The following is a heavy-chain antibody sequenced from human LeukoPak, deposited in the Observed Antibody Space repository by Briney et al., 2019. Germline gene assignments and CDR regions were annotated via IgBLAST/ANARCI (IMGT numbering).Heavy chain of an antibody. CDR2: IYYSGST. Sequence: SETLSLTCTVSGGSISSGDYYWSWIRQPPGKGLEWIGYIYYSGSTYYNPSLKSRVTISVDTSKNQFSLKLSSVTAADTAVYYCATGYGSVPPLGYGMDVWGKGTMVTVSS. J-gene: IGHJ6*04. V-gene: IGHV4-30-4*01. CDR3: ATGYGSVPPLGYGMDV. CDR1: GGSISSGDYY. D-gene: IGHD3-10*01.